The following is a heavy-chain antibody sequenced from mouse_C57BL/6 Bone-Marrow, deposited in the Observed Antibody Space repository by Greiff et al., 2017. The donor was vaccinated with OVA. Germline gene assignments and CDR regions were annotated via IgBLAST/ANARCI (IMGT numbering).Heavy chain of an antibody. J-gene: IGHJ4*01. Sequence: EVKLMESGPGLVKPSQSLSLTCSVPGYSITSGYYWNWIRQFPGNKLEWMGYISYDGSNNYNPSLKNRISITRDTSKNQFFLKLNSVTTEDTATYYCARAPLPSYAMDYWGQGTSVTVSS. D-gene: IGHD2-10*01. CDR3: ARAPLPSYAMDY. V-gene: IGHV3-6*01. CDR1: GYSITSGYY. CDR2: ISYDGSN.